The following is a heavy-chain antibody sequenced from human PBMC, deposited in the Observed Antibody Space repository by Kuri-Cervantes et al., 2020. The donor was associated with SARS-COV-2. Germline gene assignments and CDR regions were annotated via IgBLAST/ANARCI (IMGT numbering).Heavy chain of an antibody. D-gene: IGHD3-22*01. V-gene: IGHV4-59*11. Sequence: SETLSLTCTVSGGSISSHYWSWIRQPPGKGLEWIGYIYYSGSTNYNPSLKSRVTMSVDTSKNQFSLKLSSVTAADTAVYYCARELGITMSWDAFDIWGQGTMVTVSS. CDR1: GGSISSHY. CDR2: IYYSGST. CDR3: ARELGITMSWDAFDI. J-gene: IGHJ3*02.